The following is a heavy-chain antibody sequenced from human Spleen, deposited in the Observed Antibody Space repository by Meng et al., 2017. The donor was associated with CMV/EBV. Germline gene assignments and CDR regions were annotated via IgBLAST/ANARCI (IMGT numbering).Heavy chain of an antibody. CDR3: ARGPSGYYFDY. CDR1: GGSISSSDY. J-gene: IGHJ4*02. D-gene: IGHD6-25*01. CDR2: GFHSGNT. Sequence: TCAVSGGSISSSDYWSWLRQSPGRGLEWIGEGFHSGNTNYNPSLKSRVTISKDKSSNQFSLTLTSVTAADTAVYYCARGPSGYYFDYWGQGTLVTVSS. V-gene: IGHV4-4*02.